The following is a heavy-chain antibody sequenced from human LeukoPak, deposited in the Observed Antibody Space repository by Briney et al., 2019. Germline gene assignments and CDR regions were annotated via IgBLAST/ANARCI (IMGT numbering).Heavy chain of an antibody. CDR2: INPSGGST. CDR1: GYTFTSYY. J-gene: IGHJ6*02. CDR3: ARRPKAAYGSGSSRSYGMDV. V-gene: IGHV1-46*01. Sequence: GASVKVSCKASGYTFTSYYMHWVRQAPGQGLEWMGIINPSGGSTSYAQKFQGRVTMTRDTSTSTVYMGLRSLRSEDTAVYYCARRPKAAYGSGSSRSYGMDVWGQGTTVTVSS. D-gene: IGHD3-10*01.